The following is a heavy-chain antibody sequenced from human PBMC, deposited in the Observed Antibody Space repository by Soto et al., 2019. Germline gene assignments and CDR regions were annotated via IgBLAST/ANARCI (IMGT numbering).Heavy chain of an antibody. Sequence: SLKISCKGSGYSFASHWVAWVRQMPEKGLEWIGTIYPGDSDTKYSPAFRGQVTISADTSVSTAYLQWRSLEATDSAIYYCARYSGSYWHYLDFWGQGTLVTVSS. CDR2: IYPGDSDT. CDR3: ARYSGSYWHYLDF. V-gene: IGHV5-51*01. J-gene: IGHJ4*02. CDR1: GYSFASHW. D-gene: IGHD1-26*01.